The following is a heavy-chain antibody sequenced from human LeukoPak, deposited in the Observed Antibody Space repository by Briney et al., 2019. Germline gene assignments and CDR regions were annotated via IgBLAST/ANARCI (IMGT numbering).Heavy chain of an antibody. Sequence: SETLSLTCTVSGGSISSSSYYWGWIRQPPGKGLEWIGSIYYSGSTYYNPSLKSRVTLSVDTSKDQFSLKLSSVTAADTAVYYCARGQWELPDWGQGTLVTVSS. D-gene: IGHD1-26*01. J-gene: IGHJ4*02. V-gene: IGHV4-39*07. CDR3: ARGQWELPD. CDR2: IYYSGST. CDR1: GGSISSSSYY.